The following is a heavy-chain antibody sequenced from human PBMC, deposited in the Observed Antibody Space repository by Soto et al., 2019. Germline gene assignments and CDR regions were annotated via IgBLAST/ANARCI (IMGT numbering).Heavy chain of an antibody. D-gene: IGHD3-22*01. J-gene: IGHJ4*02. CDR3: ARDFTPSRDSSGYYVY. V-gene: IGHV4-4*02. Sequence: SETLCLTCAVSGGSISSSNWWSWVRQPPGKGLEWIGEIYHSVSTNYNPSLKSRVTISVDKSKNQFSLKLSSVTAADTAVYYCARDFTPSRDSSGYYVYWGQGTLVTVSS. CDR2: IYHSVST. CDR1: GGSISSSNW.